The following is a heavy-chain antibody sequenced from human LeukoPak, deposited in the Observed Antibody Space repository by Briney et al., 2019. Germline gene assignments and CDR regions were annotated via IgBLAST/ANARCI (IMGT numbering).Heavy chain of an antibody. CDR1: GFTFSDYY. J-gene: IGHJ5*02. CDR2: ISSSGSTI. Sequence: GGSLRLSCAASGFTFSDYYMSWIRQAPGKGLEWVSYISSSGSTIYYADSVKGRFTISRDNAKNSLYLQMNSLRAEDTAIYYCARAPRFRLVGVPKGPFDPWGQGTLVTVSS. V-gene: IGHV3-11*01. CDR3: ARAPRFRLVGVPKGPFDP. D-gene: IGHD1-26*01.